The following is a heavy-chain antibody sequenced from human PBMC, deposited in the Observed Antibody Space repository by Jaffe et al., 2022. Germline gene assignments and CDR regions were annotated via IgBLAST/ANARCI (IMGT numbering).Heavy chain of an antibody. J-gene: IGHJ4*02. CDR2: ISGSGGST. V-gene: IGHV3-23*01. D-gene: IGHD6-19*01. CDR1: GFTFSSYA. Sequence: EVQLLESGGGLVQPGGSLRLSCAASGFTFSSYAMSWVRQAPGKGLEWVSAISGSGGSTYYADSVKGRFTISRDNSKNTLYLQMNSLRAEDTAVYYCAKVFPPIAVAGTGNYFDYWGQGTLVTVSS. CDR3: AKVFPPIAVAGTGNYFDY.